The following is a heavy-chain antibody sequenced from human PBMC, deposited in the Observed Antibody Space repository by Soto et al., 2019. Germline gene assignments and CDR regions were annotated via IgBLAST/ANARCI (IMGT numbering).Heavy chain of an antibody. CDR3: ARDVDYYYDSSGYSPN. CDR2: IIPIFGTA. D-gene: IGHD3-22*01. V-gene: IGHV1-69*13. J-gene: IGHJ4*02. CDR1: GGTFSSYA. Sequence: ASVKVSCKASGGTFSSYAISWVRQAPGQGLEWMGGIIPIFGTANYAQKFQGRVTITADESTSTAYMELSSLRSEDTAVYYCARDVDYYYDSSGYSPNWGQGTLVTVS.